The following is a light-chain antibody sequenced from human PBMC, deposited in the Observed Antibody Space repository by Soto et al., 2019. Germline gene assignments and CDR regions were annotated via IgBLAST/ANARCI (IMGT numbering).Light chain of an antibody. CDR1: QDISNS. CDR2: EAF. CDR3: QHYNSLPPT. J-gene: IGKJ3*01. V-gene: IGKV1-33*01. Sequence: DIKMTQSPLSLSASVGDRVTISCQASQDISNSLNWYQQRPGKAPELLIYEAFHLEAGVPSRFRGSGSGTHFTFTISNLQPEDVATYYCQHYNSLPPTFGPGTRVDIK.